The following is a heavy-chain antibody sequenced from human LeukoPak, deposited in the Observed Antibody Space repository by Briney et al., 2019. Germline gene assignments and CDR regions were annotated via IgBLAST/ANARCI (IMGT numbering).Heavy chain of an antibody. J-gene: IGHJ4*02. D-gene: IGHD5-18*01. CDR3: AKDPAMVKYYFDY. CDR1: GFTFSSYG. V-gene: IGHV3-30*02. Sequence: PGGSLRLSCAASGFTFSSYGMHWVRQAPGKGLEWVAFIRYDGGNKYYADSVKGRFTISRDNSKNTLYLQMNSLRAEDTAVYYCAKDPAMVKYYFDYWGQGTLVTVSS. CDR2: IRYDGGNK.